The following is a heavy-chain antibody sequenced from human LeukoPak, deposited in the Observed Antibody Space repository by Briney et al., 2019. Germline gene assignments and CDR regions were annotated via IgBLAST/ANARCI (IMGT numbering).Heavy chain of an antibody. CDR1: GASITSYTYY. V-gene: IGHV4-39*01. Sequence: SETLSLTCTVSGASITSYTYYWGWIRQTPGKGLEWIGSFYYSGSTYYNPSPKSRVTISVDTSKNQFSLKLSSVTAADTAVYYCARLRWSQYYFDYWGQGTLVTVSS. D-gene: IGHD4-23*01. J-gene: IGHJ4*02. CDR2: FYYSGST. CDR3: ARLRWSQYYFDY.